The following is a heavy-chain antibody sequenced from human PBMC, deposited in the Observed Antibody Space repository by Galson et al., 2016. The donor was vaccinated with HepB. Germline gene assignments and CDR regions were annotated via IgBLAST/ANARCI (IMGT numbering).Heavy chain of an antibody. D-gene: IGHD2-2*01. CDR1: GFTFSSYW. CDR2: INSDGSST. J-gene: IGHJ4*02. V-gene: IGHV3-74*01. CDR3: AREAGDCSSNSCYGIEEAGKLPD. Sequence: SLRLSCAASGFTFSSYWMHWVRQAPGEGLVWVSRINSDGSSTRYADSVKGRFTITRDNAKNTLCLQMNSLRAEDTAVYYCAREAGDCSSNSCYGIEEAGKLPDWGQGTLVTVSS.